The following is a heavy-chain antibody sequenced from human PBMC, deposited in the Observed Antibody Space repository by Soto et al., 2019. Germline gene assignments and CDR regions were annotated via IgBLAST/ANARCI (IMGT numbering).Heavy chain of an antibody. D-gene: IGHD3-9*01. J-gene: IGHJ4*02. CDR3: AIYVYAISTGYYNLPLGDFHY. Sequence: PSETLSLTCTVSGGSISSSSYYWGWIRQPPGKGLEWIGSIYYSGSTYYNPSLKSRVTISVDTSKNQFSLKLSSVTAADTAVYYCAIYVYAISTGYYNLPLGDFHYCGQG. CDR2: IYYSGST. V-gene: IGHV4-39*01. CDR1: GGSISSSSYY.